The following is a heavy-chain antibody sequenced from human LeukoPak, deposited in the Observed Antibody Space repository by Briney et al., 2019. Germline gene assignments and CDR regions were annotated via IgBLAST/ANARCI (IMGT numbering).Heavy chain of an antibody. CDR1: GGSISSGSYY. V-gene: IGHV4-61*02. J-gene: IGHJ4*02. D-gene: IGHD4-17*01. CDR3: ARAHDYGKVFDY. CDR2: IYTSGST. Sequence: SETLSLTCTASGGSISSGSYYWSWIRQPAGKGLEWIGRIYTSGSTNYNPSLKSRFTISVDTSKNQFSLKLSSVTAADTAVYYCARAHDYGKVFDYWGQGTLVTVSS.